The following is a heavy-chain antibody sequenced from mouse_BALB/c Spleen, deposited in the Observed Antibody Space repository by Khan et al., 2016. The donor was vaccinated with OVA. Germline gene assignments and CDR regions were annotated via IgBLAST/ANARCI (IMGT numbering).Heavy chain of an antibody. CDR2: VSTGGHYT. Sequence: DVQLVESGGDVVKPGGSLKLSCAASGFTFSTYGMSWVRQTPDKRLEWVATVSTGGHYTYYPDTVKGRFTISRDNAKDTLYLQMSSLKSEDTAMFYCAGLAYFYDSEGFAYWGQGTLVTVSA. J-gene: IGHJ3*01. D-gene: IGHD1-1*01. CDR3: AGLAYFYDSEGFAY. CDR1: GFTFSTYG. V-gene: IGHV5-6*01.